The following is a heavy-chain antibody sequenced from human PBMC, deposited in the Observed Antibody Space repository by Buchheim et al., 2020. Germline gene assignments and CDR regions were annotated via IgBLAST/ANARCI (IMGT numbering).Heavy chain of an antibody. Sequence: EVQLVESGGGLVQPGGSLRLSCAASGFTFSSYWMHWVRQAPGTGLVWVSRINSDGSSTTYADSVKGRFTISRDNAKNTLYLQMNSLRAEDTAVYYCARDGYNWRGYYYYGMDVWGQGTT. D-gene: IGHD5-24*01. CDR3: ARDGYNWRGYYYYGMDV. V-gene: IGHV3-74*01. CDR2: INSDGSST. J-gene: IGHJ6*02. CDR1: GFTFSSYW.